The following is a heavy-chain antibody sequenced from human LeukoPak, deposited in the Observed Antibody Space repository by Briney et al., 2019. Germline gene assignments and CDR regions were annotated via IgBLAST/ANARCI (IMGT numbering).Heavy chain of an antibody. CDR3: AKSGGYGLIDY. D-gene: IGHD1-26*01. CDR2: IYTSGST. J-gene: IGHJ4*02. CDR1: GDSISSFY. Sequence: PSETLSLTCTVSGDSISSFYWTWIRQPAGKGLEWIGRIYTSGSTYYNASLQSRVTISIDTSKNQFSLRLNSVTAADTAMYYCAKSGGYGLIDYWGQGTRVTVSS. V-gene: IGHV4-4*07.